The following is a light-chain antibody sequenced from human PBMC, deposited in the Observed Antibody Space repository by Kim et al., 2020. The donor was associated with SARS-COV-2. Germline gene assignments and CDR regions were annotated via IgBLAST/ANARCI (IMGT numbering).Light chain of an antibody. J-gene: IGKJ1*01. CDR3: QQYATSPET. V-gene: IGKV3-20*01. CDR1: QSVSSNF. Sequence: ENVLTQSPGTLPLSPGERATLSCRASQSVSSNFLAWYQQKAGQAPRLLIYSASSRASGIPDRFSGSGSGTDFTLTISTLEPEDFAVYYCQQYATSPETFDQGTTMGIK. CDR2: SAS.